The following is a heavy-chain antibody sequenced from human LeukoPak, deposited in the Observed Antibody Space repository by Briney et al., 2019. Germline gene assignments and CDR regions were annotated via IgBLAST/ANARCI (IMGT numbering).Heavy chain of an antibody. CDR1: GFTFSSYG. Sequence: SGGSLRLSCAASGFTFSSYGMHWVRQAPGKGLEWVAFIRYDGSNKYYADSVKGRFTISRDNSKNTLYLQMNSLRAEDTAVYYCAKDSSGYCSSTSCEAQYYFDYWGQGTLVTVSS. CDR3: AKDSSGYCSSTSCEAQYYFDY. CDR2: IRYDGSNK. V-gene: IGHV3-30*02. D-gene: IGHD2-2*01. J-gene: IGHJ4*02.